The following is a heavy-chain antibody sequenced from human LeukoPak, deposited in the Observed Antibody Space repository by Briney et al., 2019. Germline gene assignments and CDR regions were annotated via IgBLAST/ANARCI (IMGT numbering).Heavy chain of an antibody. CDR1: GXSISSNNW. D-gene: IGHD3-10*01. J-gene: IGHJ5*02. V-gene: IGHV4-4*02. CDR3: TRGTNFYGSGSNNWFDP. CDR2: IYHSGSTNY. Sequence: SGTLSLTCAVSGXSISSNNWWTWVRQPPGNGLAWIGEIYHSGSTNYNYNPSLKSRVTISVDKSKNQFSLRLSSVTAADTAVYYCTRGTNFYGSGSNNWFDPWGQGTLVTVSS.